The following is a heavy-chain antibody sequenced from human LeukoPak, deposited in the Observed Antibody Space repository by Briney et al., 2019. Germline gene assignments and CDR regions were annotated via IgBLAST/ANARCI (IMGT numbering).Heavy chain of an antibody. V-gene: IGHV3-30-3*01. D-gene: IGHD6-13*01. CDR3: ARVRRPYSSSWYHFDY. J-gene: IGHJ4*02. CDR2: ISYDGSDK. CDR1: GFTFSSYA. Sequence: GGSLRLSCAASGFTFSSYAMHWVRQAPGKGLEWVAVISYDGSDKYYADSVKGRFTISRDNSKNTLYLQMNSLRAEDTAVYYCARVRRPYSSSWYHFDYWGQGTLVTVSS.